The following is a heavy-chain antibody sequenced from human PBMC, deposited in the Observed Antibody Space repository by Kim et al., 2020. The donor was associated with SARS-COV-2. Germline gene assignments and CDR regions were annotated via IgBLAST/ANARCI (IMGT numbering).Heavy chain of an antibody. J-gene: IGHJ4*02. V-gene: IGHV4-31*02. Sequence: PSLTIRVTISVDTSKNQFSLKLSSVTAADTAVYYCARDTGGSYGESFDYWGQGTLVTVSS. D-gene: IGHD1-26*01. CDR3: ARDTGGSYGESFDY.